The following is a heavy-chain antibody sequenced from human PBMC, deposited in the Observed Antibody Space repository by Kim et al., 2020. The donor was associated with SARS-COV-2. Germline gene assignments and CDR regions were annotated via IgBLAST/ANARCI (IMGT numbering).Heavy chain of an antibody. V-gene: IGHV3-30*02. J-gene: IGHJ4*02. Sequence: YADSVKGRFTISRDNSKNTLYLQMNSLRAEDTAVYYCAKEMGYDWYYFDYWGQGTLVTVSS. CDR3: AKEMGYDWYYFDY. D-gene: IGHD5-12*01.